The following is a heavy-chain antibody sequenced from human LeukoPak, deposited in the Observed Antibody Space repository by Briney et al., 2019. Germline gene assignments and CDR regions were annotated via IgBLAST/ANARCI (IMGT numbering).Heavy chain of an antibody. Sequence: GGSLRLSCAASGFTFSDYYMSWIRQAPGKGLEWVSYISSSGSTIYYADSVKGRFTISRDNAKNSLYLQMNSLRAEDTAVYYCARDRGEAYYYGSGIHYYYYGMDVWGQGTTVTVSS. CDR3: ARDRGEAYYYGSGIHYYYYGMDV. CDR1: GFTFSDYY. V-gene: IGHV3-11*01. CDR2: ISSSGSTI. D-gene: IGHD3-10*01. J-gene: IGHJ6*02.